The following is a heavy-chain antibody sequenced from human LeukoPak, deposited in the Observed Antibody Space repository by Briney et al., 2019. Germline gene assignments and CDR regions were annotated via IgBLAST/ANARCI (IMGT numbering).Heavy chain of an antibody. CDR1: GGSISSSSYY. CDR2: VSFSGTT. J-gene: IGHJ6*02. CDR3: ARSRVSGSYLDYHSGMDV. Sequence: SETLSLTCTVSGGSISSSSYYWGWIRQPPGKGLEWIGYVSFSGTTKYSPSLNNRVTISRDTSQNQFFLRLNSVTAADTAVYFCARSRVSGSYLDYHSGMDVWGQGTTVIVSS. D-gene: IGHD1-26*01. V-gene: IGHV4-61*05.